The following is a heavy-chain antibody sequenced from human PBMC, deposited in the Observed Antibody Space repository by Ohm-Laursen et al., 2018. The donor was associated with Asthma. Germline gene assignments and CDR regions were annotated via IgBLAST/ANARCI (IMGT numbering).Heavy chain of an antibody. CDR2: IWYDGSNK. Sequence: SLRLSCAASGYTFSRYSIHWVRQAPGKGLEWVAVIWYDGSNKYYADSVKGRFTISRDNSKNTLYLQMNSLRAEDTAVYYCARDKYSSPYYWGQGTLVTVSS. J-gene: IGHJ4*02. V-gene: IGHV3-33*08. CDR3: ARDKYSSPYY. D-gene: IGHD6-6*01. CDR1: GYTFSRYS.